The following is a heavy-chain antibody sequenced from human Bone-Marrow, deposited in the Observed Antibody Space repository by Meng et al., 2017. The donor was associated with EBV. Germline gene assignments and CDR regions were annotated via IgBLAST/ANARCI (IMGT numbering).Heavy chain of an antibody. CDR1: GYTFTSYD. CDR2: MNPNSGNT. D-gene: IGHD4-17*01. V-gene: IGHV1-8*01. J-gene: IGHJ4*02. Sequence: QWRMVRSGAEVKKPGDSGKVSCKASGYTFTSYDINWVRQATGQGREWMGWMNPNSGNTGYAQKFQGRVTMTRNTSISTAYMELSSLRSEDTAVYYCARGSDYGDYQPLGYWGQGTLVTVSS. CDR3: ARGSDYGDYQPLGY.